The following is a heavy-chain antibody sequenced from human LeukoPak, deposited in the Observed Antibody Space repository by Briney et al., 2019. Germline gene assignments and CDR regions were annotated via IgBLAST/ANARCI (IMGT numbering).Heavy chain of an antibody. D-gene: IGHD6-13*01. CDR2: ITGYGPT. Sequence: GGSLRLSCAASGFTFSNFAMMWVRQAPGTGLQWVSTITGYGPTFYADSVRGRFTIFRDTSMNTLFLQMNSLGAEDTAVYYCAKGAAAGKVDWFDPWGQGTLVTVSS. CDR3: AKGAAAGKVDWFDP. J-gene: IGHJ5*02. V-gene: IGHV3-23*01. CDR1: GFTFSNFA.